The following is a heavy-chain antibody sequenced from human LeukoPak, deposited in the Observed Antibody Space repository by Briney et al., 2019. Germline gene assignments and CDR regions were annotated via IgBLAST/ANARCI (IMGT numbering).Heavy chain of an antibody. CDR3: ARGSSGGDGDIQPTTSYFDY. CDR1: GGTFSSYA. V-gene: IGHV1-69*13. D-gene: IGHD5-12*01. CDR2: IIPIFGTA. Sequence: SVKVSCKASGGTFSSYAIRWVRQAPGQGLEWMGGIIPIFGTANYAQKFQGRVTITADESTSTAYMELSSLRSEDTAVYYCARGSSGGDGDIQPTTSYFDYRGQGTLVTVSS. J-gene: IGHJ4*02.